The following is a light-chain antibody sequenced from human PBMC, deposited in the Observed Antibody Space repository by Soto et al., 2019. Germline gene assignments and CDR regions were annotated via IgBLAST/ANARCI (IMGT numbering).Light chain of an antibody. J-gene: IGKJ2*01. Sequence: DIQMTQSPSTLSASVGDRVTITCRASQSVSNWLAWYQQKPGKVPKLLIFQASTLETGVPSRFSGSGSGTKFTLSFSTLQPDDFETYSGKHYDFSPYTFAQGTKRKIK. CDR2: QAS. V-gene: IGKV1-5*03. CDR3: KHYDFSPYT. CDR1: QSVSNW.